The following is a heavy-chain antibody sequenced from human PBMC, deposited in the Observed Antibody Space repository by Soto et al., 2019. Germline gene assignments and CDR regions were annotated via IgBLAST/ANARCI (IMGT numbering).Heavy chain of an antibody. CDR3: ARDHPYSSTWKGDHYYGMDV. CDR1: GFTFSTYA. D-gene: IGHD6-13*01. V-gene: IGHV3-30-3*01. CDR2: ISYDGSTK. Sequence: QVQLVESGGGVVQPGRSLRLSCAASGFTFSTYAMHWVRQAPGKGLEWVAVISYDGSTKYYADSVKGRFTCSRDNSKNTLYLQINSLRAEDTAVYFCARDHPYSSTWKGDHYYGMDVWGQGTTVTVSS. J-gene: IGHJ6*02.